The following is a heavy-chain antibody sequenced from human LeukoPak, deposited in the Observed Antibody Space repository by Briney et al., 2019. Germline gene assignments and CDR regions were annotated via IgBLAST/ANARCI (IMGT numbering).Heavy chain of an antibody. Sequence: GGSLRLSCAASGFTFDDYAMHWVRQAPGKGLEWDSGISWNSGSIGYADSVKGRFTISRDNAKNSLYLQMNSLRAEDTALYYCEKEGWGYDFWSGPRYYYYYMDVWGKGTTVTVSS. CDR2: ISWNSGSI. CDR1: GFTFDDYA. D-gene: IGHD3-3*01. J-gene: IGHJ6*03. V-gene: IGHV3-9*01. CDR3: EKEGWGYDFWSGPRYYYYYMDV.